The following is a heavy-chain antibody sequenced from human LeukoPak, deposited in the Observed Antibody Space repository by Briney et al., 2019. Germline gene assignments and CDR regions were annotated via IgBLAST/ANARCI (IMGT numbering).Heavy chain of an antibody. D-gene: IGHD1-7*01. CDR2: IYSGGST. Sequence: GGSLRLSCAASGFTVSSNYMSWVRQAPGKGLEWVSVIYSGGSTYCADSVKGRFTISRHNSKNTLYLQMNSLRAEDTAVYYCARSAGTTRFYYGMDVWGQGTTVTVSS. CDR3: ARSAGTTRFYYGMDV. J-gene: IGHJ6*02. V-gene: IGHV3-53*04. CDR1: GFTVSSNY.